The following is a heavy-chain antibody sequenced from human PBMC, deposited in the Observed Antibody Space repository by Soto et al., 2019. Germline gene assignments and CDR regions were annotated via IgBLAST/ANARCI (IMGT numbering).Heavy chain of an antibody. CDR2: KSHDGGAT. J-gene: IGHJ5*02. CDR1: GFTFSTSG. CDR3: AKDWGSSGWYNWFDP. D-gene: IGHD6-13*01. Sequence: QVQLVESGGGVVQSGRSLRLSCAASGFTFSTSGMHWIRQAPGKGLEWVAMKSHDGGATYYVDSVKGRFTISRDTDKNTLHLQMDSLRPEDTATYYCAKDWGSSGWYNWFDPWGQGTLVTVSS. V-gene: IGHV3-30*18.